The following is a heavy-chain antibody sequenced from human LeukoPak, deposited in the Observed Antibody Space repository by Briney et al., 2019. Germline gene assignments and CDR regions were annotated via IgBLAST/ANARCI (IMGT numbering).Heavy chain of an antibody. CDR1: GGSISSYY. CDR3: AREHSAVAGYFKFDY. CDR2: IYTSGST. V-gene: IGHV4-4*07. J-gene: IGHJ4*02. Sequence: PSETLSLTCTVSGGSISSYYWSWIRQPAAKGLEWIGRIYTSGSTNYNPSLKSRVTMSVDTSKNQFSLKLSSVTAADTAVYYCAREHSAVAGYFKFDYWGQGTLVTVSS. D-gene: IGHD6-19*01.